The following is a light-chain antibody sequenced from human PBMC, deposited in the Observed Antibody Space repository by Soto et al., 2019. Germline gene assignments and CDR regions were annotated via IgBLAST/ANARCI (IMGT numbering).Light chain of an antibody. J-gene: IGLJ3*02. V-gene: IGLV1-40*01. CDR3: QSYDSSLSAVV. CDR2: GNS. Sequence: QPVLTQPPSVSGAPRQRVTISCTGSSSNIGADYDVHWYQQLPGTAPKLLIYGNSNRPSGVPDRFSGSKSGTSASLAITGLQAEDEADYYCQSYDSSLSAVVFGGGTKLTVL. CDR1: SSNIGADYD.